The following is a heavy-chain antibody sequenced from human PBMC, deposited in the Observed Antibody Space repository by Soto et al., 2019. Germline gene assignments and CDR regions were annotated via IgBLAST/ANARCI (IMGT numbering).Heavy chain of an antibody. Sequence: PGGSLRLSCAASGFTFSSYGMHWVRQAPGKGLEWVAVISYDGSNKYYADSVKGRFTISRDNSKNTLYLQMNSLRAEDTAVYYCAKEGGPAGYSSGWYVAAYYYGMDVWGQGTTVTVSS. J-gene: IGHJ6*02. CDR2: ISYDGSNK. V-gene: IGHV3-30*18. D-gene: IGHD6-19*01. CDR1: GFTFSSYG. CDR3: AKEGGPAGYSSGWYVAAYYYGMDV.